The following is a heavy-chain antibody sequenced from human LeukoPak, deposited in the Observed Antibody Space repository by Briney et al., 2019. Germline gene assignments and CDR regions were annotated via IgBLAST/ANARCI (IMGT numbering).Heavy chain of an antibody. D-gene: IGHD2-21*02. J-gene: IGHJ5*02. CDR1: GFTFNTYW. V-gene: IGHV3-7*01. CDR2: IKEDGSQK. Sequence: QPGGSLRLSCAASGFTFNTYWMSWVRQTPGKGLEWVANIKEDGSQKNYVDSVRGRFTISRDNAKNSLYLQMNSLRAEDTAVYYCARDGFSSAINSWGQGTLVTVSS. CDR3: ARDGFSSAINS.